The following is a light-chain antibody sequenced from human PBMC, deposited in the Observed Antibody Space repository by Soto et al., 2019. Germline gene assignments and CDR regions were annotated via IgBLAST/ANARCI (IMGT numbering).Light chain of an antibody. CDR1: QGISSA. J-gene: IGKJ5*01. V-gene: IGKV1-13*02. CDR2: DAS. CDR3: PQFNSYPPG. Sequence: AIQLTQSPSSLSASVGDRVTITCRASQGISSALAWYQQKPGKAPKLLIYDASSLESGGPSRFSGSGSGTDFTLTICRRQPKDFATYYCPQFNSYPPGLGQGTRLEI.